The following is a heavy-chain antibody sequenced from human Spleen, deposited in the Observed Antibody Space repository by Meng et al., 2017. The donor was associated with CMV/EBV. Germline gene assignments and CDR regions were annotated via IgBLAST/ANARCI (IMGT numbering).Heavy chain of an antibody. CDR2: ISGSGGST. CDR3: AKDRVTTVTPPEY. CDR1: GFTVSGNY. Sequence: GESLKISCVASGFTVSGNYLNWVRQAPGKGLEWVSVISGSGGSTYYADSVKGRFTISRDNSKNTLYLQMNSLRAEDTAVYYCAKDRVTTVTPPEYWGQGTLVTVSS. J-gene: IGHJ4*02. D-gene: IGHD4-17*01. V-gene: IGHV3-23*01.